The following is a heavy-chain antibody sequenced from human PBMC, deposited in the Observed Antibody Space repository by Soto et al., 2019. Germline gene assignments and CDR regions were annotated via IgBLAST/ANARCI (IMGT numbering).Heavy chain of an antibody. J-gene: IGHJ4*02. CDR3: ARAPKVIYYDSSDYYR. D-gene: IGHD3-22*01. CDR1: GYTFNSYG. V-gene: IGHV1-18*01. Sequence: ASVKVSCKASGYTFNSYGISWVRQAPGQGLEWMGWISAYNGNTNYAQKLQGRVTMTTDTSTSTAYMELRSLRSDDTAVYYCARAPKVIYYDSSDYYRWGQGTLVTVSS. CDR2: ISAYNGNT.